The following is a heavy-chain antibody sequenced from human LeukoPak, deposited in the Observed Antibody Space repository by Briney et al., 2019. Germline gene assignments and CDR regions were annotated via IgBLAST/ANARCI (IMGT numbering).Heavy chain of an antibody. CDR3: AKDGDYPIDY. V-gene: IGHV3-48*01. CDR1: GFTFSSYG. J-gene: IGHJ4*02. D-gene: IGHD4-17*01. Sequence: GGSLRLSCAASGFTFSSYGMHWVRQAPGKGLEWVSYISSSSTIYYADSVKGRFTISRDNAKNSLYLQMNSLRAEDTAVYYCAKDGDYPIDYWGQGTLVTVSS. CDR2: ISSSSTI.